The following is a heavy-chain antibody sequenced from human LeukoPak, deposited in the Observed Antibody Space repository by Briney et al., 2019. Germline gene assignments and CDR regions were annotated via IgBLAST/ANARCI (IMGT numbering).Heavy chain of an antibody. CDR1: GFTFSSYG. Sequence: GGSLRLSCVASGFTFSSYGMHWVRQAPGKGLERVALVSYDGSNDYYADSVKGLFTISRDNSKNTLYLKIDSLRAEDTAVYYCAKDYIGGTYGAPIDYWGQGTLVSVSS. CDR3: AKDYIGGTYGAPIDY. D-gene: IGHD1-26*01. J-gene: IGHJ4*02. V-gene: IGHV3-30*18. CDR2: VSYDGSND.